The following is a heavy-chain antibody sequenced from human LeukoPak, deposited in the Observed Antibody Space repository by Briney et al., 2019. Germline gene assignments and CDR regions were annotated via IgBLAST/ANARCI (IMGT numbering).Heavy chain of an antibody. V-gene: IGHV4-31*03. J-gene: IGHJ4*02. D-gene: IGHD3-10*01. CDR1: GGSISSGGYY. CDR2: IYYSGST. CDR3: ARAAPDYGSGSYYKDY. Sequence: SETLSLTCTVSGGSISSGGYYWSWIRQHPGKGLEWIVYIYYSGSTYYNPSLKSRVTISVDTSKNQFSLKLSSVTAADTAVYYCARAAPDYGSGSYYKDYWGQGTLVTVSS.